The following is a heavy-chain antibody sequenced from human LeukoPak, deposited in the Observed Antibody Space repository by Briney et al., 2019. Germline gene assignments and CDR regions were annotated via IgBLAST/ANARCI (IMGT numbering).Heavy chain of an antibody. CDR1: GFTVSNYA. Sequence: GGSLRLSCAASGFTVSNYAMTWVRRAPGKGLEWVSTVTGSGGNTYYADSVKGRFTISRDNSKNTLYLQMNSLRAEDTAVYYCVKDRLLSGSYCDYWGQGTLVTVSS. CDR2: VTGSGGNT. J-gene: IGHJ4*02. D-gene: IGHD1-26*01. CDR3: VKDRLLSGSYCDY. V-gene: IGHV3-23*01.